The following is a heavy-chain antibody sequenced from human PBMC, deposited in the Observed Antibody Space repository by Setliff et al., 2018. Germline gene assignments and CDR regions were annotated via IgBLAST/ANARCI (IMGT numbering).Heavy chain of an antibody. V-gene: IGHV4-39*07. CDR2: VYYSGYT. Sequence: SETLSLTCTVSNGSVSTTTHYWGWVRQPPGKGLEWIGSVYYSGYTYYSPSLESRVAISVDTSKNQFSLKLSSVTAADAALYYCAASRAYTGAVEEWFLPKTFDFWGQGSPVTVSS. J-gene: IGHJ4*02. CDR1: NGSVSTTTHY. D-gene: IGHD3-10*01. CDR3: AASRAYTGAVEEWFLPKTFDF.